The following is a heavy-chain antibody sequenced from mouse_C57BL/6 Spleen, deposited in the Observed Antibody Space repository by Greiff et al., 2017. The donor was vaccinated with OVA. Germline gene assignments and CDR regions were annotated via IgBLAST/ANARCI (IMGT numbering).Heavy chain of an antibody. J-gene: IGHJ4*01. V-gene: IGHV5-4*01. Sequence: EVNVVESGGGLVKPGGSLKLSCAASGFTFSSYAMSWVRQTPEKRLEWVATISDGGSYTYYPDNVKGRFTISRDNAKNNLYLQMSHLKSEDTAMYYCARELRTYYAMDYWGQGTSVTVSS. D-gene: IGHD5-5*01. CDR2: ISDGGSYT. CDR1: GFTFSSYA. CDR3: ARELRTYYAMDY.